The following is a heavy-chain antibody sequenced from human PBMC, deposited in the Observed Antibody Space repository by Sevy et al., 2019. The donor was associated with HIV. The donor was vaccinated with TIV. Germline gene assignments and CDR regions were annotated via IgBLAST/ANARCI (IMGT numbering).Heavy chain of an antibody. J-gene: IGHJ6*02. CDR3: ARISRTPRAYYYYFGMDV. CDR2: IYPGDSGT. V-gene: IGHV5-51*01. CDR1: EYNFTNYW. Sequence: GESLKISCKGSEYNFTNYWIVWVRQMPGKGLEWMGIIYPGDSGTRYSPSFQDQVTISADKSISTAYLQWSSLKASDTAMYYCARISRTPRAYYYYFGMDVWGQGTTITVSS. D-gene: IGHD3-3*02.